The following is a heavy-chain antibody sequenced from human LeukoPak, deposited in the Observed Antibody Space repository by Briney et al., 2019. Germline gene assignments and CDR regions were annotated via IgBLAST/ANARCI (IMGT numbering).Heavy chain of an antibody. CDR2: ISAYNGNT. V-gene: IGHV1-18*01. J-gene: IGHJ4*02. CDR1: GYTFTSYG. Sequence: ASVKVSCKASGYTFTSYGISWVRQAPGQGLEWMGWISAYNGNTNYAQKLQGRVTMTTDTSTSTAYMELRSLRSDDTAVYYCARDREVGYYYDSSGYLYWGQGTLVTVSS. CDR3: ARDREVGYYYDSSGYLY. D-gene: IGHD3-22*01.